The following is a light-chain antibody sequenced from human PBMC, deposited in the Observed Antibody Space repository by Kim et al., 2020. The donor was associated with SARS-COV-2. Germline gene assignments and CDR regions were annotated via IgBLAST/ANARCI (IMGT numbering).Light chain of an antibody. CDR3: QAWDSSTAV. V-gene: IGLV3-1*01. Sequence: VAPAETATITCSGDKLGDKYACWYQHKPGQSPVLIIYQDNKRPSGIPERFSGSNSGDTATLTISGTQAMDEADYYCQAWDSSTAVFGTGTKVTVL. CDR2: QDN. J-gene: IGLJ1*01. CDR1: KLGDKY.